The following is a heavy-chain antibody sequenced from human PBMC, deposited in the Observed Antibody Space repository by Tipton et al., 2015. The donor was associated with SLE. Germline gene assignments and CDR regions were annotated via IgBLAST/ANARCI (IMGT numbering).Heavy chain of an antibody. V-gene: IGHV4-31*03. J-gene: IGHJ3*02. Sequence: TLSLTCTVSGGSISSGGYYWSWIRQHPGKGLEWIGYIYYSGSTYYNPSLKSRVTISVDTSKNQFSLKLNSVTAADTAVYYCARDKDYDFWSGYYRGDASDIWGQGTMVTVSS. CDR1: GGSISSGGYY. CDR3: ARDKDYDFWSGYYRGDASDI. D-gene: IGHD3-3*01. CDR2: IYYSGST.